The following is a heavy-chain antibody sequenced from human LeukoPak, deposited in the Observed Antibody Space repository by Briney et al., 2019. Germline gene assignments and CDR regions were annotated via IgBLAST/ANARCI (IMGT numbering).Heavy chain of an antibody. CDR1: GGSISSYY. Sequence: PSETLSFTCTVSGGSISSYYWSWIRQPPGKGLEWIGYIYYSGSTNYNPSLKSRVTISVDTSKNQFSLKLSSVTAADTAVYYCARLGYCSSTSCYVHYGMDVWGQGTTVTVSS. CDR3: ARLGYCSSTSCYVHYGMDV. CDR2: IYYSGST. V-gene: IGHV4-59*08. J-gene: IGHJ6*02. D-gene: IGHD2-2*01.